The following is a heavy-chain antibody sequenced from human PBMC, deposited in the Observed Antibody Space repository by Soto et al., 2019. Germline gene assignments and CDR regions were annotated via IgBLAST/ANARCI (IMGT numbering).Heavy chain of an antibody. CDR3: AKDRVLEVFGELLAYFDY. V-gene: IGHV3-23*01. D-gene: IGHD3-10*02. J-gene: IGHJ4*02. CDR2: ISGSGGST. Sequence: GGSLRLSCAASGFTFSSYAMSWVRQAPGKGLEWVSAISGSGGSTYYADSVKGRFTISRDNSKNTLYLQMNSLRAEDTAVYYCAKDRVLEVFGELLAYFDYWGQGTLVTVSS. CDR1: GFTFSSYA.